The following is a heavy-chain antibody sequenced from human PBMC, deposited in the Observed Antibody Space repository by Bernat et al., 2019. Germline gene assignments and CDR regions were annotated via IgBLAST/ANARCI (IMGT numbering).Heavy chain of an antibody. Sequence: QVQLVESGGGVVQPGRSLRLSCAASGFTFSSYGMHWVRQAPGKGLEWVAVIWYDGSNKYYADSVKGRFTISRDNSKNTLFLQMNSLRAEGTALYYCARDLALGSSWYYYYYGMDVWGQGTTVTVSS. CDR1: GFTFSSYG. D-gene: IGHD6-13*01. CDR3: ARDLALGSSWYYYYYGMDV. V-gene: IGHV3-33*01. J-gene: IGHJ6*02. CDR2: IWYDGSNK.